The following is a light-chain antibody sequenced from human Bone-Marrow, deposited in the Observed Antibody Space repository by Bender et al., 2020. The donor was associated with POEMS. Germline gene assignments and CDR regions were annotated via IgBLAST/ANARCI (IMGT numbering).Light chain of an antibody. CDR3: SSYTSTSRWV. CDR2: DVT. CDR1: SSDVGAYNY. J-gene: IGLJ3*02. V-gene: IGLV2-14*03. Sequence: QSALTQPASVSGSPGQSIAISCTGPSSDVGAYNYVSWYQQHPGKVPKLIIYDVTIRPSGVSNRFSGSKSGNTASLTISGLQVEDEADYYCSSYTSTSRWVFGGGTKLTVL.